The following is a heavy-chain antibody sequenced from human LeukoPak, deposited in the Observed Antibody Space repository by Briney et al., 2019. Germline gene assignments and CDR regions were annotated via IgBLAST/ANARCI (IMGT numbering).Heavy chain of an antibody. CDR2: INPNSGGT. CDR1: GYTFTGYY. CDR3: AKASLTGDYHFDY. J-gene: IGHJ4*02. V-gene: IGHV1-2*02. D-gene: IGHD4-17*01. Sequence: ASVKVSCKASGYTFTGYYMHWVRQAPGQGLEWMGWINPNSGGTNYAQKFQGRVTMTRDTSISTAYMELSRLRSDDTAVYYCAKASLTGDYHFDYWGQGTLVTVSS.